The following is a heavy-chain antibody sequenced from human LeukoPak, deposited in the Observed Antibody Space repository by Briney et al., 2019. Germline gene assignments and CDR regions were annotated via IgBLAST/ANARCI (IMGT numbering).Heavy chain of an antibody. CDR1: GGSISSYY. D-gene: IGHD6-13*01. CDR3: ARGLYSSSWKGNWFDP. V-gene: IGHV4-59*08. Sequence: PSETLSLTCTVSGGSISSYYWSWIRQPPGKGLEWIGYIYYSGSTNYNPSLKSRVTISVDTSKNQFSLKLSSVTAADTAVYYCARGLYSSSWKGNWFDPWGRGTLVTVSS. J-gene: IGHJ5*02. CDR2: IYYSGST.